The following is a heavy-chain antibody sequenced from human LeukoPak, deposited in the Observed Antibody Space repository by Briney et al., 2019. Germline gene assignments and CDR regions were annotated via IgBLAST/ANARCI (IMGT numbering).Heavy chain of an antibody. D-gene: IGHD1-7*01. CDR1: GYTFTSYD. V-gene: IGHV1-18*01. Sequence: VASVKVSCKASGYTFTSYDINWVRQATGQGLEWMGWMNPNSGNTNYAQKLQGRVTMTTDTSTSTAYMELRSLRSDDTAVYYCARSLTGTFDYWGQGTLVTVSS. CDR3: ARSLTGTFDY. CDR2: MNPNSGNT. J-gene: IGHJ4*02.